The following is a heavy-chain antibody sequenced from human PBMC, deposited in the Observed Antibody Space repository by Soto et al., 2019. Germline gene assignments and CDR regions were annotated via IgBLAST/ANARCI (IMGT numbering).Heavy chain of an antibody. CDR1: SVSNAW. V-gene: IGHV3-15*07. Sequence: SVSNAWMTWVRQAPGKGLEWVGRIKSKTDGGTTDYAAPVKGRFTISRDDSKNTLYLQMNSLKTEDTAVYYCTTEALAAAGWYYWGQGTLVTVSS. D-gene: IGHD6-13*01. CDR3: TTEALAAAGWYY. J-gene: IGHJ4*02. CDR2: IKSKTDGGTT.